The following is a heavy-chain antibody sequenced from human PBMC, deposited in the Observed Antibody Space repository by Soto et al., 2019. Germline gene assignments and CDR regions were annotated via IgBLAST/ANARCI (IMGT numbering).Heavy chain of an antibody. Sequence: SGGGLVQPGGSLRLSCAASGFTFSTYAMTWVRQAPGKGLEWVSTVSGSGDYTYYADSVEGRFTVSRDNSKNTVFLQMNSLRAEDTALYYCAKDRFFDILTASYNVYYHYGLDVWGQGTTVTVSS. CDR1: GFTFSTYA. CDR3: AKDRFFDILTASYNVYYHYGLDV. D-gene: IGHD3-9*01. V-gene: IGHV3-23*01. J-gene: IGHJ6*02. CDR2: VSGSGDYT.